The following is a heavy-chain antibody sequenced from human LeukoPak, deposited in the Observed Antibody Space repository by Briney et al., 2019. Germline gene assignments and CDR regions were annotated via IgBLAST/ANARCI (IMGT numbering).Heavy chain of an antibody. CDR3: AKPGAGADYGDRFDY. CDR1: GFTFSSYA. CDR2: ISGSGGTT. D-gene: IGHD4-17*01. Sequence: PGGSLRLSCAASGFTFSSYAMTWVRQAPGKGLEWVSTISGSGGTTYYADSVKGRFTISRDSSKNTLYLRMNSLRADDTAVYYCAKPGAGADYGDRFDYWGQGTLVTVSS. V-gene: IGHV3-23*01. J-gene: IGHJ4*02.